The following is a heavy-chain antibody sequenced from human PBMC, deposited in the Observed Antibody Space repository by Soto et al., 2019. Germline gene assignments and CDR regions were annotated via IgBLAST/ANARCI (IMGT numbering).Heavy chain of an antibody. CDR3: ARGSWDDVSGHYYMDV. Sequence: QVQLQLSGPGLVTPSQTLSLTCAISGAGVFTNSAGWIWIWQTPRRGLGGLGGTNYGSKGYFNYAVSVESRITSNPDTSKNQFSLQLSSVTPDDTAVYYCARGSWDDVSGHYYMDVWGKGTTVTVSS. CDR2: TNYGSKGYF. J-gene: IGHJ6*03. V-gene: IGHV6-1*01. D-gene: IGHD1-1*01. CDR1: GAGVFTNSAG.